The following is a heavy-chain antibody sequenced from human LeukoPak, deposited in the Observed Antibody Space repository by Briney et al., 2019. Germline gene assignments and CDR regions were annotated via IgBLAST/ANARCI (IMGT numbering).Heavy chain of an antibody. CDR2: INHSGST. Sequence: SETLSLTCAVYGGSFSPYYWSWIRQPPGKGLEWIGEINHSGSTNYNPSLKSRVTISVDTSKNQFSLKLSSVTAADTAVYYCARAGYDFWSGYSGYTIDYWGQGTLVTVSS. CDR3: ARAGYDFWSGYSGYTIDY. J-gene: IGHJ4*02. CDR1: GGSFSPYY. D-gene: IGHD3-3*01. V-gene: IGHV4-34*01.